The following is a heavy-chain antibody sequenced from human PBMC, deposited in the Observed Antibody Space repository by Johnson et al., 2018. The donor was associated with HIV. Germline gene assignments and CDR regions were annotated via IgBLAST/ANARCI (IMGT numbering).Heavy chain of an antibody. CDR3: TRGGWDSSGYNSPYDAFDI. Sequence: FTISRDNSKNTLYLQMNSLKTEDTAVYYCTRGGWDSSGYNSPYDAFDIWGQGTMVTVSS. V-gene: IGHV3-30*07. D-gene: IGHD3-22*01. J-gene: IGHJ3*02.